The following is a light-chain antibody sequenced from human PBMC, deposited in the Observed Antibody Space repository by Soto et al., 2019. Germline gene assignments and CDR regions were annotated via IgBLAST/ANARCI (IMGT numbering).Light chain of an antibody. CDR3: QSYDASLGGHVI. CDR1: SSYIGAGYD. CDR2: ANT. Sequence: QSVLTQPTSVSGAPGQRVTSSCTGSSSYIGAGYDVHRYQQLPGTAPKLLIDANTNRPSGVPDRFSGSKSGTSASLAITGLEAEDEADYYCQSYDASLGGHVISGGGTKRTVL. J-gene: IGLJ2*01. V-gene: IGLV1-40*01.